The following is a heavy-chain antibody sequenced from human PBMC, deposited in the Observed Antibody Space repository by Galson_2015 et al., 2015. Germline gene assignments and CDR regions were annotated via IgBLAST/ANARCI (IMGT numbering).Heavy chain of an antibody. V-gene: IGHV6-1*01. D-gene: IGHD6-19*01. J-gene: IGHJ4*02. CDR1: GDSVSSNSAT. Sequence: CAISGDSVSSNSATWNWIRQSPSRGLEWLGRTYYRSKWYNDYAISVKSRVTINPDTSKNQFSLRLNSVTPEDTAVYFCARGYEYSSGWFYFDYWGRGTLVTVSS. CDR3: ARGYEYSSGWFYFDY. CDR2: TYYRSKWYN.